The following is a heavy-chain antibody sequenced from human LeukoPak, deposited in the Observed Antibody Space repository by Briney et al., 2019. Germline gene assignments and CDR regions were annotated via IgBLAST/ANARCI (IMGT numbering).Heavy chain of an antibody. CDR3: ARDLGYSSSDAFDH. J-gene: IGHJ4*02. CDR2: INAGNGNT. CDR1: GYTFTSYA. Sequence: ASVKVSCKASGYTFTSYAMHWVRQAPGQRLEWMGWINAGNGNTKYSREFQGRVTITRDTSASTAYMELSSLRSEDMAVYYCARDLGYSSSDAFDHWGQGTLVTVSS. V-gene: IGHV1-3*03. D-gene: IGHD6-13*01.